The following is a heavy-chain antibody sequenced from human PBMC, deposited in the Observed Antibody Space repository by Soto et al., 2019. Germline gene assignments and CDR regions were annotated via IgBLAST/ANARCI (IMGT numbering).Heavy chain of an antibody. D-gene: IGHD3-3*01. J-gene: IGHJ4*02. CDR1: GFSLTTSGVG. CDR2: IYWDDDK. Sequence: QITLNESGPTPVKPRQTLTLTCTFSGFSLTTSGVGVGCIRQSPGKAPEWLALIYWDDDKRYSPSLKSRLTITKDTSKNQVVLTMADLDPEDTATYYCAHRVLRTVFGLVTTTAIYFDFWGQGTPVAVSS. V-gene: IGHV2-5*02. CDR3: AHRVLRTVFGLVTTTAIYFDF.